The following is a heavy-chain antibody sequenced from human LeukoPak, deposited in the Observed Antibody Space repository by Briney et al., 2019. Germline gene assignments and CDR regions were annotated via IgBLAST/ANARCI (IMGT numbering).Heavy chain of an antibody. CDR2: IYYSGST. Sequence: SETLSLTCTVSGGSISSSSYYWGWIRQPPGKGLEWIGSIYYSGSTYYNPSLKSQVTISVDTSKNQFSLKLSSVTAADTAVYYCARDCSGGSCYSDWFDPWGQGTLVTVSS. CDR3: ARDCSGGSCYSDWFDP. CDR1: GGSISSSSYY. D-gene: IGHD2-15*01. J-gene: IGHJ5*02. V-gene: IGHV4-39*01.